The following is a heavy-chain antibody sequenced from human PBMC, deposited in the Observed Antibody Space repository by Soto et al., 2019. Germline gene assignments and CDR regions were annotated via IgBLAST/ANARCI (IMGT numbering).Heavy chain of an antibody. CDR2: IYHSGST. V-gene: IGHV4-4*02. Sequence: SETLSLTCAVSGGSISSSNWGSWVRQPPGKGLEWIGEIYHSGSTNYNPSLKSRVTISVDKSKNQFSLKLSSVTAADTAVYYCARFGSGVYATYGMDVWGQGTTVTVSS. J-gene: IGHJ6*02. CDR3: ARFGSGVYATYGMDV. D-gene: IGHD2-8*01. CDR1: GGSISSSNW.